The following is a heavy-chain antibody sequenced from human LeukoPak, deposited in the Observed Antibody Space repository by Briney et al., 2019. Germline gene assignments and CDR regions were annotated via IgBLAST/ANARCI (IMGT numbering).Heavy chain of an antibody. D-gene: IGHD3-22*01. CDR2: ISYDGSNK. Sequence: PGGSLRLSCAASKWTFSIEAMHWVRQAPGKGLEWVAVISYDGSNKDYADSVKGRFTISRDNSKNTLYLQMTSLRPEDTAVYYCARPDYYDSIGYFDYWGQGTLVTVSS. V-gene: IGHV3-30-3*01. CDR3: ARPDYYDSIGYFDY. CDR1: KWTFSIEA. J-gene: IGHJ4*02.